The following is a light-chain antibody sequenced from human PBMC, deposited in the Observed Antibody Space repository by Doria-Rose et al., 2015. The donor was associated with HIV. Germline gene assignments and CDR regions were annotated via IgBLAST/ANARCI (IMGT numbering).Light chain of an antibody. Sequence: IRMTQSPSSLSASIGDRVTITCRASQTVSTYLNWFQQEPGKAPKLLIYAASRLQSGVPSRFSGSGSGTDFTLTISGLQPGDFAAYYCQQTYSSPPWTVVQGTK. CDR3: QQTYSSPPWT. CDR1: QTVSTY. V-gene: IGKV1-39*01. CDR2: AAS. J-gene: IGKJ1*01.